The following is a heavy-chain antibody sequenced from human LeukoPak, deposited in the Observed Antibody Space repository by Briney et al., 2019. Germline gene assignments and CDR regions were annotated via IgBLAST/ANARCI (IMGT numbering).Heavy chain of an antibody. V-gene: IGHV1-2*02. CDR1: GYTFTGYY. Sequence: ASVKVSCKASGYTFTGYYMHWVRQAPGQGLEWMGWIIPNSGGANYAQKFQGRVTMTRDTSISTAYMELSSLRSDDTAVYYCARDKSTTRHSDYWGQGTLVTVSS. CDR3: ARDKSTTRHSDY. J-gene: IGHJ4*02. D-gene: IGHD5/OR15-5a*01. CDR2: IIPNSGGA.